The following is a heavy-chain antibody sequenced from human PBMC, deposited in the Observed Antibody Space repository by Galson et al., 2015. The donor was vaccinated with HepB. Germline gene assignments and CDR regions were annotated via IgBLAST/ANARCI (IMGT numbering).Heavy chain of an antibody. V-gene: IGHV1-18*01. CDR3: ARDPTPPYIVVVPAAQGGSRNYFDY. Sequence: SVKASCKASGYTFTSYGISWVRQAPGQGLEWMGWISAYNGNTNYAQKLQGRVTMTTDTSTSTAYMELRSLRSDDTAVYYCARDPTPPYIVVVPAAQGGSRNYFDYWGQGTLVTVSS. CDR2: ISAYNGNT. CDR1: GYTFTSYG. D-gene: IGHD2-2*01. J-gene: IGHJ4*02.